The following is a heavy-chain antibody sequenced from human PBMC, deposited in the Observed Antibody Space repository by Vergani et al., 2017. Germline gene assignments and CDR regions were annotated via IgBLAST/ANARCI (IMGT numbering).Heavy chain of an antibody. CDR1: GYSFTSYW. D-gene: IGHD3-3*01. V-gene: IGHV5-10-1*03. Sequence: EVQLVQSGAEVKKPGESLRISCKGSGYSFTSYWISWVRQMPGKGLEWMGRIDPSDSYTNYSPSFQGHVTISADKSISTAYLQWSSLKASDTAMYYCALPYYDFWSGYYTGAFDIWGQGTMVTVSS. CDR2: IDPSDSYT. CDR3: ALPYYDFWSGYYTGAFDI. J-gene: IGHJ3*02.